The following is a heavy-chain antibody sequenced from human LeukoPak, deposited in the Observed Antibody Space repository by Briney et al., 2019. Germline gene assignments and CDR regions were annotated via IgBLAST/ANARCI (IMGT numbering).Heavy chain of an antibody. V-gene: IGHV3-30*02. CDR2: IRYDGSNK. D-gene: IGHD4-17*01. J-gene: IGHJ4*02. Sequence: GGSLRLSCAASGFTFSSYGMHWVRQAPGKGLEWVAFIRYDGSNKYYADSVKGRFTISRDNSKNTLYLQKNSLRAEDTAVYYCANVDYGDSNPSYYFDYWGQGTLVTVSS. CDR1: GFTFSSYG. CDR3: ANVDYGDSNPSYYFDY.